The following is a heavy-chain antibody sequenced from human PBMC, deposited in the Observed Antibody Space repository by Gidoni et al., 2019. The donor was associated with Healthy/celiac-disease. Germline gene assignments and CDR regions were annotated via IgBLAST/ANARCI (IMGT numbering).Heavy chain of an antibody. D-gene: IGHD3-22*01. CDR2: IYHSGST. CDR1: GGSISSGGYS. Sequence: QLQLQESGSGLVKPSQTLSLTCAVSGGSISSGGYSWSWIRQPPGKGLEWIGYIYHSGSTYYNPSLKSRVTISVDRSKNQFSLKLSSVTAADTAVYYCARLFGHYDSSGYGNWFDPWGQGTLVTVSS. V-gene: IGHV4-30-2*01. CDR3: ARLFGHYDSSGYGNWFDP. J-gene: IGHJ5*02.